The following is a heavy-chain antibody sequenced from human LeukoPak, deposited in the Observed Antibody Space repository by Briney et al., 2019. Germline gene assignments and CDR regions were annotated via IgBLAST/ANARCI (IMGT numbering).Heavy chain of an antibody. J-gene: IGHJ4*02. D-gene: IGHD2-15*01. CDR1: GFTFSSYS. CDR3: ARDIPDCSGGSCYDY. V-gene: IGHV3-21*01. CDR2: FSSSSSYI. Sequence: GGSLRLSCAASGFTFSSYSMNWVPQAPGRGVEWVSSFSSSSSYIYDADSVKGRFTISRDNAKNALYLQMNSLRAEDTAVYYCARDIPDCSGGSCYDYWGQGTLVTVSS.